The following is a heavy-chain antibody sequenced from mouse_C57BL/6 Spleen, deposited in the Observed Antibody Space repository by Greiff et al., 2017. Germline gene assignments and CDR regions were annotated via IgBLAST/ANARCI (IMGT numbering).Heavy chain of an antibody. CDR3: AEHRDYDVEYFDY. CDR1: GFTFSSYG. D-gene: IGHD2-4*01. Sequence: EVHLVESGGDLVKPGGSLKLSCAASGFTFSSYGMSWVRQTPDKRLEWVATISSGGSYTDYPDSVEGRYTISRDNAKNTLYLQMSSLQSEDTAMYYCAEHRDYDVEYFDYWGQGTTLTVSS. CDR2: ISSGGSYT. J-gene: IGHJ2*01. V-gene: IGHV5-6*01.